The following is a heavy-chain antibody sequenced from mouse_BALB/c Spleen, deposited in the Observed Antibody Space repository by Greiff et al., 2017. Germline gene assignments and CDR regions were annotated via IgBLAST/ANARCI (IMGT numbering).Heavy chain of an antibody. CDR3: ATSGDRYDDGAWFAY. D-gene: IGHD2-14*01. CDR2: INPYYGST. Sequence: VQLKQTGPELVKPGASVKISCKASGYSFTDYIMLWVKQSHGKSLEWIGNINPYYGSTSYNLKFKGKATLTVDKSSSTAYMQLNSLTSEDSAVYYCATSGDRYDDGAWFAYWGQGTLVTVSA. CDR1: GYSFTDYI. J-gene: IGHJ3*01. V-gene: IGHV1-39*01.